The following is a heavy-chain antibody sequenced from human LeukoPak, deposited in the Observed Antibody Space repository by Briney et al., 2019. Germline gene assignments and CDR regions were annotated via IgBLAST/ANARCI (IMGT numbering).Heavy chain of an antibody. V-gene: IGHV4-59*01. CDR3: ARSYYYDSSGYYYFDY. Sequence: PSETLSLICTVSGGSISSYYWSWIRQPPGKGLEWIGYIYYSGSTNYNPSLKSRVTISVDTSKNQFSLKLSSVTAADTAVYYCARSYYYDSSGYYYFDYWGQGTLVTVSS. CDR2: IYYSGST. D-gene: IGHD3-22*01. CDR1: GGSISSYY. J-gene: IGHJ4*02.